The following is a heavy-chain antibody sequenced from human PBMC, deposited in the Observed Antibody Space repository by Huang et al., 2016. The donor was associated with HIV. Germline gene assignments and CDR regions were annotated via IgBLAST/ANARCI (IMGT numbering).Heavy chain of an antibody. V-gene: IGHV4-34*02. CDR2: INHSGGDIQQSGAS. CDR3: ARGYKASAAFDI. J-gene: IGHJ3*02. CDR1: VESFSGYY. Sequence: QVQLQQWGAGQLKSSETLTLTCAVYVESFSGYYWSWIRQSPGRGLEWIGEINHSGGDIQQSGASNYNPSLKSRVTISMDTSKNQFSLKLKYLTVADTAIYYCARGYKASAAFDIWARVTPVSVSS. D-gene: IGHD3-10*01.